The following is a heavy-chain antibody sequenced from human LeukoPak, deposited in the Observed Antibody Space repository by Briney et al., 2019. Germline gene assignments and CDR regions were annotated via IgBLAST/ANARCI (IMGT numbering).Heavy chain of an antibody. V-gene: IGHV3-7*01. J-gene: IGHJ4*02. CDR3: ARAGIARIFDY. D-gene: IGHD6-13*01. CDR2: IKQDGSEK. Sequence: GGSLRLSCAASGFTFSSYWMSWVRQAPGRGLEWVANIKQDGSEKYYVDSVKGRFTISRDNAKNSLYLQMNSLRAEDTAVYYCARAGIARIFDYWGQGTLVTVSS. CDR1: GFTFSSYW.